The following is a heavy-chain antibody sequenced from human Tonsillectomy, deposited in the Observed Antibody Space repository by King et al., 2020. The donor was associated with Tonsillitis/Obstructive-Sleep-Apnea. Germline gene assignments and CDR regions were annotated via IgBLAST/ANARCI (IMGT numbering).Heavy chain of an antibody. CDR1: GFTFSSYT. CDR3: ARDPQLLLIPYYFDY. D-gene: IGHD2-15*01. Sequence: DVQLVEAGGGLVQPGGSLRLSCAASGFTFSSYTMNWVCQAPGKGLYWVSLISSIMLTLYYADSVNGRFTISRDNAKNSLYLKMNSLRDEDTAVYYCARDPQLLLIPYYFDYWGQGTLVTVSS. J-gene: IGHJ4*02. CDR2: ISSIMLTL. V-gene: IGHV3-48*02.